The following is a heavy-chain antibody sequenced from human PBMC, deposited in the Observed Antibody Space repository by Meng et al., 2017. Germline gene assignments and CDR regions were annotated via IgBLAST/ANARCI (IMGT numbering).Heavy chain of an antibody. J-gene: IGHJ4*02. V-gene: IGHV3-11*01. CDR1: GFTFSDYY. Sequence: GESLKISCAASGFTFSDYYMSWIRQAPGKGLEWVSYISSSGSTIYYADSVKGRFTISRDNAKNSLYLQMNSLRAEDTAVYYCARDEWGSGSYYNLDYWGQGTLVTVSS. CDR2: ISSSGSTI. CDR3: ARDEWGSGSYYNLDY. D-gene: IGHD3-10*01.